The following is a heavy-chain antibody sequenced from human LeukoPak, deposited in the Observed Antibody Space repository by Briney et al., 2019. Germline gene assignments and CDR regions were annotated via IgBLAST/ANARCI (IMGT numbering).Heavy chain of an antibody. CDR3: ARLNNVGYYDSSGHYT. J-gene: IGHJ5*02. CDR2: ISAYNGNT. CDR1: GYTFTNYG. D-gene: IGHD3-22*01. Sequence: ASVKVSCKASGYTFTNYGISWVRQAPGQGLEWMGWISAYNGNTNYAQKVQDRVTMTTDTSTSTAYMELRSLRSDDTAVYYCARLNNVGYYDSSGHYTWGQGTLVTVSS. V-gene: IGHV1-18*01.